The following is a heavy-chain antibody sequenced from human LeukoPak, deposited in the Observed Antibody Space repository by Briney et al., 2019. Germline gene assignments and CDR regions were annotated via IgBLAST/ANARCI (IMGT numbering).Heavy chain of an antibody. CDR1: GFTFSNYA. CDR3: ATSLSGWYTGDY. Sequence: PGGSLRLSCAASGFTFSNYAMSWARQAPGMGLEWVSSISSSSSYIYYADSVKGRFTISRDNAKNSLYLQMNSLRAEDTAVYYCATSLSGWYTGDYWGQGTLVTVSS. D-gene: IGHD6-19*01. CDR2: ISSSSSYI. J-gene: IGHJ4*02. V-gene: IGHV3-21*01.